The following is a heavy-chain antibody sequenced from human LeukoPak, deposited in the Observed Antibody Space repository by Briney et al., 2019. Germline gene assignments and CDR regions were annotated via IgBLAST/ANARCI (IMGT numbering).Heavy chain of an antibody. D-gene: IGHD3-10*01. CDR1: GYTFTDYY. J-gene: IGHJ5*02. CDR2: INPNSGGT. V-gene: IGHV1-2*02. CDR3: ARTSPITMVRGPGWFDP. Sequence: GASVKVSCKASGYTFTDYYMHWVRQAPGQGLEWMGWINPNSGGTNYAQKFQGRVTMTRDTSISTAYMELSRLRSDDTAVYYCARTSPITMVRGPGWFDPWGQGTLVTVSS.